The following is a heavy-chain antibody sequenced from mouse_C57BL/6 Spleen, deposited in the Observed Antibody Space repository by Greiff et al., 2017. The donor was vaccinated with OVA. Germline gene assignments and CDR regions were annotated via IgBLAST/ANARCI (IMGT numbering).Heavy chain of an antibody. V-gene: IGHV1-26*01. CDR1: GYTFTDYY. J-gene: IGHJ2*01. D-gene: IGHD1-3*01. CDR2: INPNNGGT. Sequence: EVQLQQSGPELVKPGASVKISCKASGYTFTDYYMNWVKQSHGKSLEWIGDINPNNGGTSYNQKFKGKATLTVDKSSSTAYMELRSLTSEDSAVYCCAREVDYWGQGTTLTVSS. CDR3: AREVDY.